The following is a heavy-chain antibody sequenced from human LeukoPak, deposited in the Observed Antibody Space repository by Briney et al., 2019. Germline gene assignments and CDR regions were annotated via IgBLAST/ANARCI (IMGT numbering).Heavy chain of an antibody. Sequence: EASVKVSCKASGYTFTSYGISWVRQAPGQGLEWMGWISAYNGNTNYAQKLQGRVTMTTDTSTSTAYMELRSLRSDDTAVYYCARDFGPFCSSTSCPFDPWGQGTLVTVSS. CDR2: ISAYNGNT. D-gene: IGHD2-2*01. CDR1: GYTFTSYG. J-gene: IGHJ5*02. V-gene: IGHV1-18*01. CDR3: ARDFGPFCSSTSCPFDP.